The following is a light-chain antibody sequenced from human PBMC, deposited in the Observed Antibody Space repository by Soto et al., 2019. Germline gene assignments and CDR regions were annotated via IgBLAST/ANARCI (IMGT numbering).Light chain of an antibody. V-gene: IGLV2-14*01. CDR2: DVT. CDR3: SSYTSSSTYV. CDR1: SSDVGGYNY. J-gene: IGLJ1*01. Sequence: QSALTQPASVSGSPGQSIAISCTGTSSDVGGYNYVSWYQQHPGKAPKLIIYDVTNRPSGVSNRFSGSKSGNTASLTISGXXAXXXADYYCSSYTSSSTYVFGTGTKVTVL.